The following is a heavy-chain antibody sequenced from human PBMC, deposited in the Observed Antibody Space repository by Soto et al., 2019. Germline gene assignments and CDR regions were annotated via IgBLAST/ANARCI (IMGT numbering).Heavy chain of an antibody. Sequence: KPSETLSLTCTVSGGSISSGGYYWSWIRQHPEKGLEWIGYIYYSGSTYYNPSLKSRVTISVDTSKNQFSLKLSSVTAADTAVYYCARVDYGGNWFDPWGQGTLVTVSS. J-gene: IGHJ5*02. CDR2: IYYSGST. D-gene: IGHD4-17*01. V-gene: IGHV4-31*03. CDR1: GGSISSGGYY. CDR3: ARVDYGGNWFDP.